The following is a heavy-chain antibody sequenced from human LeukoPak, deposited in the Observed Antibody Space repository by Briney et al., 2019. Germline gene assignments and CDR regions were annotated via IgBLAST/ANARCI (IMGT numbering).Heavy chain of an antibody. J-gene: IGHJ4*02. CDR1: GFIFNSYP. D-gene: IGHD3-9*01. V-gene: IGHV3-23*01. CDR2: ISGSGIRT. Sequence: GRSLRLSCAVSGFIFNSYPMNWVRQAPGKGLEWVSGISGSGIRTFSADSVKGRFTISRDNSKNTLYLQIHSLRAEDTAVYYCAKSIDFTGYSSWDYWGRGTLVTVSS. CDR3: AKSIDFTGYSSWDY.